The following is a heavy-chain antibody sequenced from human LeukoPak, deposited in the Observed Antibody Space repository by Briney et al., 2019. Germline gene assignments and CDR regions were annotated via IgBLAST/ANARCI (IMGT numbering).Heavy chain of an antibody. J-gene: IGHJ3*02. CDR3: ARPAAYYYDSSGYYLNDDDAAFDI. D-gene: IGHD3-22*01. CDR1: GGSISTYY. V-gene: IGHV4-4*07. Sequence: PSETLSLTCTVSGGSISTYYWSWIRRPAGKGLEWIGRIYTTGSTTYNPSLKSRVTISVDTSKNQFSLKLSSVTAADTAVYYCARPAAYYYDSSGYYLNDDDAAFDIWGQGTMVTVSS. CDR2: IYTTGST.